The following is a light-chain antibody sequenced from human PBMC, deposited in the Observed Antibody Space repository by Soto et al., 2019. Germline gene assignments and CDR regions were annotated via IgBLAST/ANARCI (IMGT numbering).Light chain of an antibody. CDR2: KAS. CDR3: QHYNSNSEA. Sequence: DIQMTQSPSTLSASVGDRVTISCRASQTISSWLAWYQQKPGKAPKLLIYKASTLKSGVPSRFSGSGSGTEFTLTISSLQPDDFATYYCQHYNSNSEAFGQGTKVELK. CDR1: QTISSW. J-gene: IGKJ1*01. V-gene: IGKV1-5*03.